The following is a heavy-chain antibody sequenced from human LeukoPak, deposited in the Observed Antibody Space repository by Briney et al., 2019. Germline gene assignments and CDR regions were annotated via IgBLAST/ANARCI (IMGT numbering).Heavy chain of an antibody. Sequence: GGSLRLSCAASGFTFSSYGMSWVRQAPGKGLEWVTTISESGSSTYYADSVKGRFTISRDNSKNTLYLQMNSLRAEDTAVYYCATTYYYDSSGHTTKSTFDYWGQGTLVTVSS. CDR3: ATTYYYDSSGHTTKSTFDY. CDR1: GFTFSSYG. V-gene: IGHV3-23*01. D-gene: IGHD3-22*01. J-gene: IGHJ4*02. CDR2: ISESGSST.